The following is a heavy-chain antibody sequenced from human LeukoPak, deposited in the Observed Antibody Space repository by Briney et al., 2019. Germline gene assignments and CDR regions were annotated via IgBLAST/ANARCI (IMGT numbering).Heavy chain of an antibody. CDR2: IRSKANSYAT. V-gene: IGHV3-73*01. J-gene: IGHJ4*02. CDR1: GFTFSGSA. CDR3: AKAKGAVRGVLCFDY. Sequence: GGSLRLSCAASGFTFSGSAMHWVRQASGKGLEWVGRIRSKANSYATAYAASVKGRFTISRDDSKNTAYLQMNSLKTEDTAVYYCAKAKGAVRGVLCFDYWGQGTLVTVSS. D-gene: IGHD3-10*01.